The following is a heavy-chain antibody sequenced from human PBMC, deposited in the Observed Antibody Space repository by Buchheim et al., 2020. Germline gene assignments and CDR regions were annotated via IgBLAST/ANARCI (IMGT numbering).Heavy chain of an antibody. Sequence: QVQLQESGPGLVKPSETLSLTCTVSGVSISSYYWNWIRQPPGKGLEWIGYIFYSGNNNYNPSLESRVTISVEKSKNQFSLKLRSVTAADTAVYYCARGVLWFGESQNFDYWGQGTL. V-gene: IGHV4-59*01. J-gene: IGHJ4*02. CDR3: ARGVLWFGESQNFDY. CDR1: GVSISSYY. CDR2: IFYSGNN. D-gene: IGHD3-10*01.